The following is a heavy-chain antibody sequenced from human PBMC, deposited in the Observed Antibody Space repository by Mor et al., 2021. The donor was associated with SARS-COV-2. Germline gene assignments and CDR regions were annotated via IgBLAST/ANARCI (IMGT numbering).Heavy chain of an antibody. CDR3: AKAALSYGDKDAFDV. D-gene: IGHD4-17*01. V-gene: IGHV3-23*01. J-gene: IGHJ3*01. Sequence: EWVSTIDGSDGGTYYADSVKARFTISGDNSKNTLYLEMNSLRAEDTALYYCAKAALSYGDKDAFDVWGQGTMVTVSS. CDR2: IDGSDGGT.